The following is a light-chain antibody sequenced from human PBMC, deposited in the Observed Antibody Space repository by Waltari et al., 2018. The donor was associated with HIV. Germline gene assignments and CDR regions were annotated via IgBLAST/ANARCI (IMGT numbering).Light chain of an antibody. J-gene: IGKJ1*01. V-gene: IGKV1-17*01. CDR1: QGIRTD. CDR3: LQYNSYPWT. CDR2: DAS. Sequence: DVQVTQSPSALSASVGDRVTITCRASQGIRTDLGWFQQKLGKAPKRLIYDASSLQTGVPSRFSGSGYGREYNLTIRSLQPEDFADYYCLQYNSYPWTFGQGTKVE.